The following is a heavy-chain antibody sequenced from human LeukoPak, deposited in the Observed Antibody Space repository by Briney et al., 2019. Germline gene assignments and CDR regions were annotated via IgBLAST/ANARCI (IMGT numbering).Heavy chain of an antibody. Sequence: SETLSLTCTVSGGSISSYYWSWIRQPPGKGLEWIGYIYYSGSTNYNPSLKSRVTISVDTSKNQFSLKLSSVTAADTAVYYCARGLWDSSGYYYQDYWGQGTLVTVSS. J-gene: IGHJ4*02. CDR1: GGSISSYY. CDR3: ARGLWDSSGYYYQDY. D-gene: IGHD3-22*01. V-gene: IGHV4-59*01. CDR2: IYYSGST.